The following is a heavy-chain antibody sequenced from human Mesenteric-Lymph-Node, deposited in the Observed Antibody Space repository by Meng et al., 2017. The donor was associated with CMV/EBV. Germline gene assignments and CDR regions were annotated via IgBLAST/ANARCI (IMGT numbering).Heavy chain of an antibody. J-gene: IGHJ4*02. Sequence: ASVKVSCKASGFTFTGYYIHWVRQAPGQGLESMGWINPNSGATKYAQKFQGRVTMTRHTSISTAYMDLSRLRPDDTAVYYCARCGSYDLCAFDYWGQGALVTVS. V-gene: IGHV1-2*02. D-gene: IGHD1-26*01. CDR1: GFTFTGYY. CDR3: ARCGSYDLCAFDY. CDR2: INPNSGAT.